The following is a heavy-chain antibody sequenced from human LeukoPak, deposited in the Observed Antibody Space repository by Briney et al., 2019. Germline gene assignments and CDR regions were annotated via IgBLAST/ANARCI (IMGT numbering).Heavy chain of an antibody. CDR1: GFTFSSYE. J-gene: IGHJ6*02. CDR2: ISSSGRTI. CDR3: ARDKDFGEPPYLYYYGMDV. D-gene: IGHD3-10*01. V-gene: IGHV3-48*03. Sequence: GGSLRLSCAASGFTFSSYEMNWVRQAPGKGLEWVSYISSSGRTIYYADSVKGRFTISRDNAKNSLYLQMNSLRAEDTAVYYCARDKDFGEPPYLYYYGMDVWGQGTTVTVSS.